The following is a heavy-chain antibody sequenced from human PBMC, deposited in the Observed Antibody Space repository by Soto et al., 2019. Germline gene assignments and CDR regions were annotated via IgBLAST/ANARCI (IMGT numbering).Heavy chain of an antibody. CDR1: GGDFINYG. J-gene: IGHJ4*02. CDR2: IIPIFRSA. V-gene: IGHV1-69*01. CDR3: ARDRYSAGVGYHYDSAY. D-gene: IGHD5-12*01. Sequence: QVQLVQSGAEVKQPGSSVKVSCKASGGDFINYGISWVRQAPGQGLEWMGGIIPIFRSANYAQKFQGRVTIAADESTTTADMALTTLPSEDTAVYYGARDRYSAGVGYHYDSAYWGQGTLVTVSS.